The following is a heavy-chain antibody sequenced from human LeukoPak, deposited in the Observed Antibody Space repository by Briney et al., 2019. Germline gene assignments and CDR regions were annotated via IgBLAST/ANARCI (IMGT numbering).Heavy chain of an antibody. D-gene: IGHD3-3*02. V-gene: IGHV4-38-2*02. CDR1: GYSISSGYY. CDR3: ARAFYPGYYSYMAV. J-gene: IGHJ6*03. Sequence: SETLSLTCTVSGYSISSGYYWGWIRQPPGKGLEYIGSIFHSGSIHYNPSLKSRVTISVDTSKNQFSLKLSSVTAADTAVYYCARAFYPGYYSYMAVWGKGTTVTVSS. CDR2: IFHSGSI.